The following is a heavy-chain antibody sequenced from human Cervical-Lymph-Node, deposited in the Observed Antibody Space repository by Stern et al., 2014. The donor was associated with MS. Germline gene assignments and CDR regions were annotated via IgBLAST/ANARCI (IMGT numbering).Heavy chain of an antibody. CDR1: GYTFTSYA. D-gene: IGHD3-9*01. CDR2: ISAYNGNT. J-gene: IGHJ5*02. Sequence: QVQLGQSGAEVKKPGASVKVSCKASGYTFTSYAMHWVRQAPGQRLEWMGWISAYNGNTNYAQKLQGRVTMTTDTSTSTAYMELRSLRSDDTAVYYCARDLLRYFDWSLNWFDPWGQGTLVTVSS. V-gene: IGHV1-18*01. CDR3: ARDLLRYFDWSLNWFDP.